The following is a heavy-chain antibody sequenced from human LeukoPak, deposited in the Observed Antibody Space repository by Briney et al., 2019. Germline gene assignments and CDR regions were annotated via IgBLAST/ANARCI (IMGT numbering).Heavy chain of an antibody. J-gene: IGHJ5*02. D-gene: IGHD1-1*01. CDR1: GFSVSVIH. V-gene: IGHV3-66*01. CDR3: ARGNGNVGGRLDP. CDR2: LYSGGAT. Sequence: GGSLRLSWVASGFSVSVIHMQWVRQAPGDDLEWVSGLYSGGATYYADSMGGRFTISREHSKDTLYLQMTKWRVDDTAIYYRARGNGNVGGRLDPWGQGIRVTVSS.